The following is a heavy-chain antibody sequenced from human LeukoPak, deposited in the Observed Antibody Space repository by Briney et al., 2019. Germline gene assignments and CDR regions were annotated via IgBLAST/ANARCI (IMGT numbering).Heavy chain of an antibody. CDR1: GGTFSSYG. J-gene: IGHJ4*02. CDR3: ARDQGELIPFDY. V-gene: IGHV1-18*01. Sequence: ASVKVSCKASGGTFSSYGISWVRQAPGQGLEWMGWISAYNGNTNYAQKLQGRVTMTTDTSTSTAYMELRSLRSDDTAVYYCARDQGELIPFDYWGQGTLVTVSS. D-gene: IGHD1-26*01. CDR2: ISAYNGNT.